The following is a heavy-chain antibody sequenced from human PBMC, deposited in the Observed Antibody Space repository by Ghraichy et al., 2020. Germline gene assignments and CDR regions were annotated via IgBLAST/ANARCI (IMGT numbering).Heavy chain of an antibody. CDR1: GGSLIGYY. Sequence: TLSLTCNVSGGSLIGYYWNWIRQPAGKGLEWIGQIYSGGSTSYNPALKTRVTMSVDTSKKQISLSLSSVTAADTAVYFCARETRGYFSGRQYNWFDPWGPGTQVTVSS. CDR3: ARETRGYFSGRQYNWFDP. J-gene: IGHJ5*02. D-gene: IGHD3-3*01. CDR2: IYSGGST. V-gene: IGHV4-4*07.